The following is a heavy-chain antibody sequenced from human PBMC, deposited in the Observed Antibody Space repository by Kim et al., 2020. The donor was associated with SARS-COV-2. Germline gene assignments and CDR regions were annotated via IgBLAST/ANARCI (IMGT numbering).Heavy chain of an antibody. J-gene: IGHJ6*02. CDR1: GFTFSSYG. CDR3: ARDSPLWLHDYYYYGMDV. CDR2: ISYDGSNK. V-gene: IGHV3-33*05. D-gene: IGHD5-18*01. Sequence: GGSLRLSCAASGFTFSSYGMHWVRQAPGKGLEWVAVISYDGSNKYYADSVKGRFTISRDNSKNTLYLQMNSLRAEDTSVYYCARDSPLWLHDYYYYGMDVWGQGTTVTVSS.